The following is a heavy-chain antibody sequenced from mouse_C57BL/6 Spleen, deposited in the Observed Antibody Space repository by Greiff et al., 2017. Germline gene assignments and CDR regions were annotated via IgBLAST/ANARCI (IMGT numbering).Heavy chain of an antibody. D-gene: IGHD4-1*01. V-gene: IGHV1-22*01. CDR1: GYTFTDYN. CDR2: INPNNGGT. Sequence: EVQLQQSGPELVKPGASVKMSCKASGYTFTDYNMHWVKQSHGKSLEWIGYINPNNGGTSYNQKFKGKATLTVNKSSSTAYMELRSLTSEDSAVYYGARSPPANGDAMDYWGQGTSVTVSS. J-gene: IGHJ4*01. CDR3: ARSPPANGDAMDY.